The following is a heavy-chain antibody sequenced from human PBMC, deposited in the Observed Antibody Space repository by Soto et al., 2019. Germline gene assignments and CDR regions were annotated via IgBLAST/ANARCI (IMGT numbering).Heavy chain of an antibody. D-gene: IGHD2-15*01. Sequence: PGEYLKISCKGSGYSFTSYWISWVRQMPGTGLEWMGRIDPSDSYTNYSPSFQGHVTISADKSISTAYLQWSSLKASDTAMYYCARQGYCSGGSCYTYRPHIDYWGQGTLVTVSS. J-gene: IGHJ4*02. CDR3: ARQGYCSGGSCYTYRPHIDY. CDR2: IDPSDSYT. CDR1: GYSFTSYW. V-gene: IGHV5-10-1*01.